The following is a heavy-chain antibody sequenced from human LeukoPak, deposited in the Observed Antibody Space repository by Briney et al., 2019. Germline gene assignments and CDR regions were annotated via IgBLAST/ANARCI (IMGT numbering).Heavy chain of an antibody. Sequence: GGSLRLSCAASGFSVSNNYLSWVRQAPGKGLEWDSVLYSGGNTYYADSVQGRFTVSRDNSKNTLYLQMNGLRVEDTAVYYCARPRLTYYYGSGSLPSDPYYFDYWGQGTLVTVSS. CDR2: LYSGGNT. CDR1: GFSVSNNY. CDR3: ARPRLTYYYGSGSLPSDPYYFDY. D-gene: IGHD3-10*01. V-gene: IGHV3-53*01. J-gene: IGHJ4*02.